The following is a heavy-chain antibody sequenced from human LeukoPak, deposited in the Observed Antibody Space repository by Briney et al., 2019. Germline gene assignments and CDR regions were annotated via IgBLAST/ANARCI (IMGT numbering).Heavy chain of an antibody. D-gene: IGHD6-19*01. CDR1: GYSFITYW. Sequence: GESLKISCKGSGYSFITYWIGWVRQMPGKGLEWMGIIYPGDSDTRYSPSFQSQVTISADKSISTAYLQWSSLKASDTAMYYCARRQTSGAVGMDVWGQRTTVTVSS. CDR3: ARRQTSGAVGMDV. V-gene: IGHV5-51*01. J-gene: IGHJ6*02. CDR2: IYPGDSDT.